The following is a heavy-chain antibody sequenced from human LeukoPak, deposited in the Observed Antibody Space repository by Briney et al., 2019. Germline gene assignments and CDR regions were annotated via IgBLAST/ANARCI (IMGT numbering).Heavy chain of an antibody. Sequence: QAGRSLRLSCAASGFSLTTYGTHWLRQAPGKGREWVAVIWYDGSRKFYGDSVKGRFTVSRDTSENTMYLQMNTLRVDDTAVYYCARDGGSGIDYWGQGTLVTVSS. J-gene: IGHJ4*02. CDR3: ARDGGSGIDY. CDR1: GFSLTTYG. V-gene: IGHV3-33*01. CDR2: IWYDGSRK. D-gene: IGHD3-10*01.